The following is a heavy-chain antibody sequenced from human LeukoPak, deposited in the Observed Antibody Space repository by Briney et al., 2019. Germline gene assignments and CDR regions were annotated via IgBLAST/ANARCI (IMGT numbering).Heavy chain of an antibody. D-gene: IGHD5-24*01. CDR1: GGSISSYY. V-gene: IGHV4-59*01. CDR2: ISNSGST. Sequence: SETLSLTCTVSGGSISSYYWSWIRQPPGEGLEWIGYISNSGSTNYNPSLKSRVTISVDTSKNQFSLKLRSVAAADTAVYYCARDGGDGYNYNWFDPWGQGTLVTVSS. CDR3: ARDGGDGYNYNWFDP. J-gene: IGHJ5*02.